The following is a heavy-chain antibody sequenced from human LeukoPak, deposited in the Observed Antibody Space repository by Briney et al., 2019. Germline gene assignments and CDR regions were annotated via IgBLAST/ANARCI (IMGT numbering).Heavy chain of an antibody. D-gene: IGHD2-2*01. CDR1: GFAFSDCY. Sequence: GGSLRLSCAASGFAFSDCYMTWIRQAPGKGLEYISYVGGSGGDITYADSVRGRFTVSRDNAKNSLYLQMNSLRVEDTAVYYCARYARELDYWGQGSLVTVSS. J-gene: IGHJ4*02. V-gene: IGHV3-11*01. CDR3: ARYARELDY. CDR2: VGGSGGDI.